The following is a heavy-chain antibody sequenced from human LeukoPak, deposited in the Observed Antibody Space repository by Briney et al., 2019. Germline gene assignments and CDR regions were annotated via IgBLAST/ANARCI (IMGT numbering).Heavy chain of an antibody. CDR3: ARRRYYDSTGYLN. J-gene: IGHJ1*01. Sequence: SETLPLTCTVFGDSVSRSDSYWDWIRQPPGKGLEWIGTIYYSGRTYYSPSLKSRVTISVDTSNNQFSLNLSSVTAAGTALYFCARRRYYDSTGYLNWGQGTLVTVSS. D-gene: IGHD3-22*01. V-gene: IGHV4-39*01. CDR1: GDSVSRSDSY. CDR2: IYYSGRT.